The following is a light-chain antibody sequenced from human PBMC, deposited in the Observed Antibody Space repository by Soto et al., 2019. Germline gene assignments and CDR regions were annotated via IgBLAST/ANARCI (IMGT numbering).Light chain of an antibody. V-gene: IGLV2-14*01. J-gene: IGLJ1*01. CDR1: SGDVGGYDY. Sequence: QSVLTQPASVSGAPGQSIAISCTGTSGDVGGYDYVSWYQQHPDKAPKLMIYEVTKRPSWASNRFSGSKSGNTASLTISGLQPEDEADYYCSSHTSGSTRVFGSGTKV. CDR2: EVT. CDR3: SSHTSGSTRV.